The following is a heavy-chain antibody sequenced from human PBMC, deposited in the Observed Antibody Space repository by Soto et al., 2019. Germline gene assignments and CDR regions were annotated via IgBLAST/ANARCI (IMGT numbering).Heavy chain of an antibody. V-gene: IGHV4-59*01. J-gene: IGHJ6*03. CDR3: ARDNKYYDFWSGYLAYYYMDV. CDR1: GGSISSYY. Sequence: PSETLSLTCTVSGGSISSYYWSWIRQPPGKGLEWIGYIYYSGSTNYNPSLKSRVTISVDTSKNQFSLKLSSVTAADTAVYYCARDNKYYDFWSGYLAYYYMDVWGEGTTVTVSS. CDR2: IYYSGST. D-gene: IGHD3-3*01.